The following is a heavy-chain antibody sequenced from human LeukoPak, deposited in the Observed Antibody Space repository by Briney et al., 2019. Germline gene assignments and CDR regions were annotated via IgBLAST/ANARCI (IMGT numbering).Heavy chain of an antibody. V-gene: IGHV1-2*02. J-gene: IGHJ5*02. Sequence: SVKVSCKASGYTFTGSYMHWVRQAPGQGLEWMGWINPNRGDTYYAQKFLGRVTMTRDTSISTAYMELSSLRSDDTAVYYCAGGGSTSCYGICLYNWFDPWGQGTLVTVSS. CDR2: INPNRGDT. D-gene: IGHD2-2*01. CDR1: GYTFTGSY. CDR3: AGGGSTSCYGICLYNWFDP.